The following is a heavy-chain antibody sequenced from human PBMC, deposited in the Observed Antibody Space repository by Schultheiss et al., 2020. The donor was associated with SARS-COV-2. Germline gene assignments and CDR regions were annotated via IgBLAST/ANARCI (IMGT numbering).Heavy chain of an antibody. J-gene: IGHJ2*01. D-gene: IGHD3-3*01. CDR2: IKPNSGAT. Sequence: ASVKVSCKASGYTFSGYYMHWVRQAPGQGLEWMGWIKPNSGATNYAQKFQGRVTMTRDTSISTAYMELSRLRSNDTAVYYCARDRYDFWSGYVSYWYFDLWGRGTLVTVSS. CDR1: GYTFSGYY. V-gene: IGHV1-2*02. CDR3: ARDRYDFWSGYVSYWYFDL.